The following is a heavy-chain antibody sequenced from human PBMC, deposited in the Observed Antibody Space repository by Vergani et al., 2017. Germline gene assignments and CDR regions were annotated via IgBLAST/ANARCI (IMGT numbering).Heavy chain of an antibody. J-gene: IGHJ1*01. CDR1: GFTSSYYG. CDR3: ATKSCGTPGCQIGYFRE. Sequence: QVHLVESGGGVVQPGRSLRLSCVVSGFTSSYYGMHWVRQAPGKGLEWVAVISYDGTQKYYADSVKGRFTISRDYSKSTLYLQMNSLRTEETAVYYCATKSCGTPGCQIGYFREWGQGTLVTVSS. CDR2: ISYDGTQK. V-gene: IGHV3-30*03. D-gene: IGHD1-1*01.